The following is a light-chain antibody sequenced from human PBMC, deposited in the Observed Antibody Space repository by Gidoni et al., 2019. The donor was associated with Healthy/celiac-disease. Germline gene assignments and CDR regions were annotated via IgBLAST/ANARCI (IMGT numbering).Light chain of an antibody. CDR2: DAS. V-gene: IGKV3-11*01. CDR1: QSVSSY. J-gene: IGKJ4*01. Sequence: IVLTQSPATLSLSPGERATLSCSASQSVSSYLAWYQQKPGQAPRLLIYDASNRATGIPARFSGSGSGTDFTLTISSLEPEDFAVYYCQQRSNWPLVTFGGXTKVEIK. CDR3: QQRSNWPLVT.